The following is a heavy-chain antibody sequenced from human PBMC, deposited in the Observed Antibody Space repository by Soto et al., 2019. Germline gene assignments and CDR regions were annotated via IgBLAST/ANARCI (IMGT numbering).Heavy chain of an antibody. V-gene: IGHV4-34*01. CDR1: GGSFSGYY. Sequence: PSETLSLTCAVYGGSFSGYYWSWIRQPPGKGLEWIGEINHSGSTNYNPSLKSRVTISVDTSKNQFSLKLSSVTAADTAVYYCARDYDPIAVAENYYYYGMDVWGQGTTVTVSS. J-gene: IGHJ6*02. D-gene: IGHD6-19*01. CDR3: ARDYDPIAVAENYYYYGMDV. CDR2: INHSGST.